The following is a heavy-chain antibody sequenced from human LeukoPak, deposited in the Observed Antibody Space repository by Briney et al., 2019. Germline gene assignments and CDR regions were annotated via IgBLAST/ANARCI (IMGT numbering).Heavy chain of an antibody. CDR3: ARNYFPLY. D-gene: IGHD3-10*01. Sequence: SETLSLTCTVSGGSISSSSYYWGWIRQPPGKGLEWIGSIYYSGSTYYNPSLKSRVTISVDTSKNQFSLKLSSVTAADTAVYYCARNYFPLYWGQGTLVTVSS. CDR2: IYYSGST. V-gene: IGHV4-39*07. CDR1: GGSISSSSYY. J-gene: IGHJ4*02.